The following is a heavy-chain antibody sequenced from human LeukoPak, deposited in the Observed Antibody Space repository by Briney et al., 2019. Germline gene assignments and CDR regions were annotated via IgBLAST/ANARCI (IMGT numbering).Heavy chain of an antibody. J-gene: IGHJ6*02. V-gene: IGHV1-8*01. CDR2: MNPNSGNT. D-gene: IGHD6-13*01. CDR3: ARQQSGYSSSWYIPSYYYYGMDV. CDR1: GYTFTSYD. Sequence: ASVKVSCKASGYTFTSYDINWVRQATGQGLEWMGWMNPNSGNTGYAQKFQGRVTMTRNTSISTAYMELSSLRSEDTAVYYCARQQSGYSSSWYIPSYYYYGMDVRGQGTTVAVSS.